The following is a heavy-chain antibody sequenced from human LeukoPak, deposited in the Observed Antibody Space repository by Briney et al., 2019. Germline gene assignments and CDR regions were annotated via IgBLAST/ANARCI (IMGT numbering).Heavy chain of an antibody. V-gene: IGHV3-7*03. D-gene: IGHD3-3*01. CDR2: IKLDGSEK. CDR1: GFTFSRYW. Sequence: SGGSLRLSCVGSGFTFSRYWLNWVRQAPGKGLEWVANIKLDGSEKNYVDSVKGRFTISRDNTKNSLYLQMNSLRVGDTAVFYCARDQYDTWSRRGNFDSWGQGTLVIVSS. CDR3: ARDQYDTWSRRGNFDS. J-gene: IGHJ4*02.